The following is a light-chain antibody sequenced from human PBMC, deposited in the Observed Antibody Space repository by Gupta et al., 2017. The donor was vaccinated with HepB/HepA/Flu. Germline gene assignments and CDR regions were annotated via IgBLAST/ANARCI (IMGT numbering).Light chain of an antibody. CDR2: AAS. Sequence: IQLTKPPSPLSESVGDRVTITCRANQNINNYLAWFQQKPGKAPKPLIYAASSLQSGVPSRFSGSGSGTDFTLTINSLQPEDFATYYCQQYNGYPYTFGQGTKLEIK. CDR3: QQYNGYPYT. V-gene: IGKV1-16*01. CDR1: QNINNY. J-gene: IGKJ2*01.